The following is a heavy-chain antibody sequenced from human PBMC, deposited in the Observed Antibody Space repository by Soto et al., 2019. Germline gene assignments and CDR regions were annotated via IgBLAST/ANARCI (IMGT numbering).Heavy chain of an antibody. Sequence: GGSLRLSCAASGFTFSSYAMHWVRQAPGKGLEWVAVISYDGSNKYYADSVKGRFTISRDNSKNTLYLQMNSLRAEDTAVYYCARLIGYLDYWGQGTLVTVSS. CDR1: GFTFSSYA. D-gene: IGHD3-22*01. CDR3: ARLIGYLDY. CDR2: ISYDGSNK. V-gene: IGHV3-30-3*01. J-gene: IGHJ4*02.